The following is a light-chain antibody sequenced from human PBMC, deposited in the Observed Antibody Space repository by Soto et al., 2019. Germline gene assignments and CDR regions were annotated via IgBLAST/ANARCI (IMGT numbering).Light chain of an antibody. CDR1: SSNLGAGYD. CDR2: GNR. V-gene: IGLV1-40*01. Sequence: QSVLTQPPSVSGAPGPRGTISCTGNSSNLGAGYDVHWYQQLPGAAPKLVIFGNRNRPSGVPERFSGSKSGTSASLAITGLQTEDEADYYCQAYDYSLTASVFGGGTKVTVL. J-gene: IGLJ3*02. CDR3: QAYDYSLTASV.